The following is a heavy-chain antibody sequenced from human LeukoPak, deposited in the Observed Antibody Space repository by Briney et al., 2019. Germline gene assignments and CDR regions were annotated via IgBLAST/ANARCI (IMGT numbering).Heavy chain of an antibody. CDR2: IKQDGSEK. CDR3: ARGVWAPFDS. Sequence: GGSLRLSCAASGFSLNNYWMIWVRQAPGKGREWVANIKQDGSEKNYVDSVKGRFSISRDNAKNSLILQMNSLRDEDTAVYYCARGVWAPFDSWGQGTLVSVSS. J-gene: IGHJ4*02. D-gene: IGHD7-27*01. V-gene: IGHV3-7*01. CDR1: GFSLNNYW.